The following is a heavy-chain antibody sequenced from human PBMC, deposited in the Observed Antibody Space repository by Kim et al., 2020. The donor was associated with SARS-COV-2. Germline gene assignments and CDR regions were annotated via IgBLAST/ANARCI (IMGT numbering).Heavy chain of an antibody. J-gene: IGHJ4*02. CDR2: INHSGST. Sequence: SETLSLTCAVYGGSFSGYYWSWIRQPPGKGLEWIGEINHSGSTNYNPSLKSRVTISVDTSKNQFSLKLSSVTAADTAVYYCATWVHRSWRRGFDYWGQGTLVTVSS. CDR3: ATWVHRSWRRGFDY. V-gene: IGHV4-34*01. D-gene: IGHD1-26*01. CDR1: GGSFSGYY.